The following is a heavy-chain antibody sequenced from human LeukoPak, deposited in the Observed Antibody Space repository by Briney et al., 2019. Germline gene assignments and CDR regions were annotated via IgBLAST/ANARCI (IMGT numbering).Heavy chain of an antibody. D-gene: IGHD6-13*01. CDR2: ISSSSSYI. CDR1: GYTFSSYS. J-gene: IGHJ4*02. V-gene: IGHV3-21*01. CDR3: AREARYSSSWATYFDY. Sequence: GGSLRLSCAASGYTFSSYSMNWVHQAPGKGLEWVSSISSSSSYIYYADSVKGRFTISRDNAKNSLYLQMNSLRAEDTAVYYCAREARYSSSWATYFDYWGQGTLVTVSS.